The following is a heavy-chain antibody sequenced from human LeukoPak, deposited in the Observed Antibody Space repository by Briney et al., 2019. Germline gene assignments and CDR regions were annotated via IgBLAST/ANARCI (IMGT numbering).Heavy chain of an antibody. CDR3: ATDGGCGGDCYSPYYYYYYMDV. CDR1: GGSISSYY. D-gene: IGHD2-21*01. V-gene: IGHV4-4*07. J-gene: IGHJ6*03. Sequence: SETLSLTCTVSGGSISSYYWSWIRQPAGKGLEWIGRIYTSGSTNYNPSLKSRVTMSVDTSKNQFSLKLSSVTAADTAVYYCATDGGCGGDCYSPYYYYYYMDVWGKGTTVIVSS. CDR2: IYTSGST.